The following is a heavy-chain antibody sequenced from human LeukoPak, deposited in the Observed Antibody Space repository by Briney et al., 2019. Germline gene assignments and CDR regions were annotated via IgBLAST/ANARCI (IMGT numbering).Heavy chain of an antibody. Sequence: SETLSLTCTVSGGSISSGGYYWSWIRQHPGKGLEWIGYIYYSGSTYYNPSLKSRATISVDTSKNQFSLKLSSVTAADTAVYYCATGIVVVPAAIPRWFDPWGQGTLVTVSS. V-gene: IGHV4-31*03. CDR1: GGSISSGGYY. J-gene: IGHJ5*02. CDR2: IYYSGST. CDR3: ATGIVVVPAAIPRWFDP. D-gene: IGHD2-2*01.